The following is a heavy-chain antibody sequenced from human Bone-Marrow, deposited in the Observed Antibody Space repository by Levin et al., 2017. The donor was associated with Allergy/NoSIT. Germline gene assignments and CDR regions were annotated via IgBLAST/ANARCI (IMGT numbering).Heavy chain of an antibody. Sequence: SETLSLTCTVSGGAISIYYWSWIRQPPGKGLEWIGYIYYSGRTYYNPSLKSRVTISVDTSKNQFSLRLTSVTAADTALYYCARESHYYAGSGAHFDFWGQGTLVTVSS. CDR3: ARESHYYAGSGAHFDF. D-gene: IGHD2-15*01. CDR1: GGAISIYY. V-gene: IGHV4-30-4*01. CDR2: IYYSGRT. J-gene: IGHJ4*02.